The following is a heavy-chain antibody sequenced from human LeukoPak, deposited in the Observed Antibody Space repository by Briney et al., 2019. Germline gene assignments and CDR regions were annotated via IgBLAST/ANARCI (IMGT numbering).Heavy chain of an antibody. V-gene: IGHV3-30*18. Sequence: PGRSLRLSCAASGFTFSSYGMHWVRQAPGKGLEWVAVISYDGSNKYYADSVKGRFTISRDNSKNTLYLQMNSLGAEDTAVYYCAKGRRRYCSSTSCYRGGDYWGQGTLVTVSS. J-gene: IGHJ4*02. CDR2: ISYDGSNK. D-gene: IGHD2-2*02. CDR3: AKGRRRYCSSTSCYRGGDY. CDR1: GFTFSSYG.